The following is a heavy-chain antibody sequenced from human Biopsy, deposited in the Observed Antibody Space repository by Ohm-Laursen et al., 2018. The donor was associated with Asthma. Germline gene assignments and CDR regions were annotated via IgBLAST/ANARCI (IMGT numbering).Heavy chain of an antibody. CDR2: ISGYNGNT. V-gene: IGHV1-18*04. CDR1: GYTSSSYT. CDR3: TRDPEY. Sequence: GSSVKVSCKTSGYTSSSYTLSWVRQAPGQGLEYLGWISGYNGNTLYVEKFQGRVSMTTDTSAHTAFLELRSLTSDDTAVYYCTRDPEYWGQGTLVTVSS. J-gene: IGHJ4*02.